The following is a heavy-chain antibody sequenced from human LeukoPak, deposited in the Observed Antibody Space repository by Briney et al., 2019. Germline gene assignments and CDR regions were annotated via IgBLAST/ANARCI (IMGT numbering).Heavy chain of an antibody. D-gene: IGHD2-2*01. Sequence: SETLSLTCAVYGGSFSGYYWSWIRQPPGKGLEWIGEINHSGSTNDNPSLKSRVTISVDTSKNQFSLKLSSVTAADTAVYYCARKGLGDIVVVPAAKPGPYYFDYWGQGTLVTVSS. J-gene: IGHJ4*02. CDR2: INHSGST. V-gene: IGHV4-34*01. CDR3: ARKGLGDIVVVPAAKPGPYYFDY. CDR1: GGSFSGYY.